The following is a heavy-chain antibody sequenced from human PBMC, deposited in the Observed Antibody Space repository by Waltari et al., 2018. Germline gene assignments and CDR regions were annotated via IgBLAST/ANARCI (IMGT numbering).Heavy chain of an antibody. CDR2: IWYDGSNK. D-gene: IGHD3-10*01. CDR3: ARGGSLWFGEPVGGY. J-gene: IGHJ4*02. CDR1: GFTFSSYG. V-gene: IGHV3-33*01. Sequence: QVQLVESGGGVVQPGRSLRLSCAASGFTFSSYGMHWVRQAPGKGLEWVAVIWYDGSNKYYADSVKGRFTISRDNSKNTLYLQMNSLRAEDTAVYYCARGGSLWFGEPVGGYWGQGTLVTVSS.